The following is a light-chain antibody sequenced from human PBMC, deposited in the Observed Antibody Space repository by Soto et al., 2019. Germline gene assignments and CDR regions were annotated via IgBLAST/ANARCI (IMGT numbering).Light chain of an antibody. CDR3: GSCARGTTLV. CDR1: SSDVGSYNL. J-gene: IGLJ3*02. Sequence: QSALTQPASVSGSPGQSITISCTGSSSDVGSYNLVSWYQQHPGKAPKLMVYESGKRPSGVSDRFFGSKSGNTASLTSSGLKAEEDADYYFGSCARGTTLVFGGGTKLAVL. CDR2: ESG. V-gene: IGLV2-23*01.